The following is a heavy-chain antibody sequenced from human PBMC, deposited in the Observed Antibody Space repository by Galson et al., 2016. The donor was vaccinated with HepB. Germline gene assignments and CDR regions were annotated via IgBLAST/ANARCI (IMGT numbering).Heavy chain of an antibody. Sequence: QSGAEVTKPGDSLKISCKGFGSKFTNYWIGWVRQMPGKGLEWMGIIYPGDSDTRYSPSFQGQVTISADKSSSTAYLQWSSLKASDTAIYYCARLYVSGSYYLVGLGDWGQGTLVTVSS. J-gene: IGHJ4*02. D-gene: IGHD3-10*01. CDR3: ARLYVSGSYYLVGLGD. V-gene: IGHV5-51*01. CDR2: IYPGDSDT. CDR1: GSKFTNYW.